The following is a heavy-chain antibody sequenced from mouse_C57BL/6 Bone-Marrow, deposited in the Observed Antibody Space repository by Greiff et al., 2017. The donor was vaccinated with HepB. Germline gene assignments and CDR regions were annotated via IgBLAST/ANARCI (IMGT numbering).Heavy chain of an antibody. CDR2: IDPENGDT. CDR1: GFNIKDDY. J-gene: IGHJ4*01. V-gene: IGHV14-4*01. D-gene: IGHD2-4*01. CDR3: TTNDYLYYAMDY. Sequence: EVQLQESGAELVRPGASVKLSCTASGFNIKDDYMHWVKQRPEQGLEWIGWIDPENGDTEYASKFQGKATITADTSSNTAYLQLSSLTSEDTAVYYCTTNDYLYYAMDYWGQGTSVTVSS.